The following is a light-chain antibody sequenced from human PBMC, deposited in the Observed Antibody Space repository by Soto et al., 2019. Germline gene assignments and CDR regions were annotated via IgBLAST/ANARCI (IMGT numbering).Light chain of an antibody. V-gene: IGKV3-15*01. Sequence: EIVMTQSPATLSVSPGERATLSCRASQSVSNNLAWYQKKPGQPPRLLIYGASTRATGIPARFSGSGSGTEFTLTNSSLQYEDFAGYYCQQYNTWWTFGPGTRVEIK. CDR2: GAS. CDR3: QQYNTWWT. J-gene: IGKJ1*01. CDR1: QSVSNN.